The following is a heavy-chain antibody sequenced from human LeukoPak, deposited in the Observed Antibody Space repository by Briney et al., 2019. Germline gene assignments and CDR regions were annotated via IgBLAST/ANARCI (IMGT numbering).Heavy chain of an antibody. CDR3: AKARGTNWGFDS. V-gene: IGHV6-1*01. CDR2: TYYRSKWYN. CDR1: GDSVSSNSAA. D-gene: IGHD7-27*01. Sequence: SQTLSLTCVVSGDSVSSNSAAWNWLRQSPSRGLEWLGRTYYRSKWYNDYAVSVKSLITINPDTSKDQFSLQLNSVTPEDTAVYYCAKARGTNWGFDSWGQGSLVTVSS. J-gene: IGHJ4*02.